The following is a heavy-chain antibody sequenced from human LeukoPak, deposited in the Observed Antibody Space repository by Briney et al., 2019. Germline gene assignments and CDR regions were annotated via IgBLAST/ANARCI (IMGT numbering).Heavy chain of an antibody. CDR3: ATEGSSPKYFDF. Sequence: GGSLRLSCAASGFTFSDVWMSWVRQAPGTGLEWIGRIRSKTHGGTTDYAAPVKGRFSISRDDSKNTLYLQMNSLKTEDTAVYYCATEGSSPKYFDFWGQGTLVTVSS. CDR1: GFTFSDVW. V-gene: IGHV3-15*01. D-gene: IGHD1-26*01. CDR2: IRSKTHGGTT. J-gene: IGHJ4*02.